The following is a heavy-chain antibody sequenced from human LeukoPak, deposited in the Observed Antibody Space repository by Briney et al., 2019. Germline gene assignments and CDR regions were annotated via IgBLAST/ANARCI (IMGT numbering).Heavy chain of an antibody. D-gene: IGHD6-19*01. Sequence: ASVKVSCKASGYTFTGYYVNWVRQAPGQGLEWMGRINPNSGGTKYAQKFQGRVTMTRDTSISTAYMELSRLRSDDTAVYYCARAGDSGWYLTFDYWGQGTLVTVSS. V-gene: IGHV1-2*06. CDR2: INPNSGGT. CDR1: GYTFTGYY. J-gene: IGHJ4*02. CDR3: ARAGDSGWYLTFDY.